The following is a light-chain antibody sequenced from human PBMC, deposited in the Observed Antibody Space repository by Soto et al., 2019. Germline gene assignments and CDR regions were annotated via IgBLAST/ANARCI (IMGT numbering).Light chain of an antibody. Sequence: QSVLTQPPSASGSPGQSVTISCTGTSSDVGGYNYVSWYQQHPGKAPKLMIYEVSKRPSGVPDRFSGSKSGNTASLTVSGLQAEDEADYYCSSYAGSTFYVFGTGTKATAL. V-gene: IGLV2-8*01. CDR2: EVS. J-gene: IGLJ1*01. CDR3: SSYAGSTFYV. CDR1: SSDVGGYNY.